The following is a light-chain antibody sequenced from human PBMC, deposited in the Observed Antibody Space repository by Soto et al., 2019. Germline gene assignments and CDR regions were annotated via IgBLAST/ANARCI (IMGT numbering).Light chain of an antibody. Sequence: EVVLMQSPATLSVSPGERGTLSCRASQSVKSNLAWYQHKPAQPPRLLINDAATRATDIPARFSGSGSGTEFTLTISSLQAEDFAIYYCQQYHIWLTLSRGTMVDIK. J-gene: IGKJ3*01. CDR3: QQYHIWLT. V-gene: IGKV3-15*01. CDR1: QSVKSN. CDR2: DAA.